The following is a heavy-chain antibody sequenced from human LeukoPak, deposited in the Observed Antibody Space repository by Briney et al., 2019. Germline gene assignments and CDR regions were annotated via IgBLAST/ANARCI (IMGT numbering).Heavy chain of an antibody. Sequence: PGGSLRLSCAASGFTFNTYDMHWVRQAPGKGLEWVAFIQSDGSNKHYADSLKGRFTISRDNSKNTLYLQMSSLRSEDTAVYYCASQSTVVTPFDYWGQGTLVTVSS. CDR3: ASQSTVVTPFDY. V-gene: IGHV3-30*02. CDR2: IQSDGSNK. CDR1: GFTFNTYD. D-gene: IGHD4-23*01. J-gene: IGHJ4*02.